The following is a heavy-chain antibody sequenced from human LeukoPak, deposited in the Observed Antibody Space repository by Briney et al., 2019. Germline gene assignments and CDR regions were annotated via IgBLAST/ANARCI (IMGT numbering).Heavy chain of an antibody. CDR2: INHSGST. D-gene: IGHD2-15*01. V-gene: IGHV4-34*01. CDR1: GGSFSGYY. Sequence: SETLSLTCAVYGGSFSGYYWSWIRQPPGKGLEWIGEINHSGSTNYNPPLKSRVTISVDTSKNQFSLKLSFVTAADTAVYYCARGGLCSGGSCYWYYYYGMDVWGQGTTVTVSS. J-gene: IGHJ6*02. CDR3: ARGGLCSGGSCYWYYYYGMDV.